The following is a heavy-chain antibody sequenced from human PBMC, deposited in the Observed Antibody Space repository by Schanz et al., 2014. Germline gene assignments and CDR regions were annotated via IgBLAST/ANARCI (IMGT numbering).Heavy chain of an antibody. CDR2: ISSGSSYA. V-gene: IGHV3-11*06. CDR3: ARDSRPNYDFLTAYYSIDY. CDR1: GFTFRDYY. J-gene: IGHJ4*02. Sequence: QVQLVESGGGLVKPGGPLRLSCAASGFTFRDYYMSWIRQAPGKGLEWVSDISSGSSYANYADSVKGRFTISRDNAKNSVSLQMRRLRVEDTAVYYCARDSRPNYDFLTAYYSIDYWGQGTLVTVSS. D-gene: IGHD3-9*01.